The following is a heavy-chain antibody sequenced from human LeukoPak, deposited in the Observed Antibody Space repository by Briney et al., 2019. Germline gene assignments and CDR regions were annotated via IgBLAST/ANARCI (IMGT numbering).Heavy chain of an antibody. CDR3: ARGDIVTGSWDFDI. J-gene: IGHJ3*02. CDR2: IIPIFGTA. CDR1: GGTFSSYA. V-gene: IGHV1-69*13. Sequence: SVKVSCKATGGTFSSYAISWVRQAPEQGLEWMGGIIPIFGTANYAQKFQGRVTITADESTSTAYMELGSLRSEDTGVYDCARGDIVTGSWDFDIWGEGTMVTVSS. D-gene: IGHD3-9*01.